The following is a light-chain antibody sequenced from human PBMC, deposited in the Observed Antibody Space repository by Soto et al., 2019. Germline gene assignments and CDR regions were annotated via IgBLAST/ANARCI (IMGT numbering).Light chain of an antibody. V-gene: IGLV2-23*03. Sequence: QSALTQPASVSGSPGQSITISCTGTSSDIGSYDLVSWYQQHPGKAPKLMIYEGGKRPSGVSNRFSGSKSGNTASLTISGLQAEDEADYYCCSYASSTTFLFGGGTKVTVL. J-gene: IGLJ2*01. CDR2: EGG. CDR1: SSDIGSYDL. CDR3: CSYASSTTFL.